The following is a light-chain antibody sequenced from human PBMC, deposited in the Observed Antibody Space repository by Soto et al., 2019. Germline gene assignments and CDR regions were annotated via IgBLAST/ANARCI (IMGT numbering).Light chain of an antibody. CDR3: SSYTSSSTLDV. CDR2: EVS. J-gene: IGLJ1*01. V-gene: IGLV2-14*01. CDR1: SSDVGGYNY. Sequence: QSVLTQPASVSGSPGQSITISCTGTSSDVGGYNYVSWYQQHPGKAPKLMIYEVSHRPSGVSNRFSGSKSGNTASLTISGRQAEDEADYYCSSYTSSSTLDVFGTGTKLTVL.